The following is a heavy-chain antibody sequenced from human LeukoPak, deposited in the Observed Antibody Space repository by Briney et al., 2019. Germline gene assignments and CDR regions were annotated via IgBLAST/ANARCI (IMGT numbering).Heavy chain of an antibody. CDR2: ISSSGSTI. V-gene: IGHV3-11*01. D-gene: IGHD6-13*01. CDR3: ARDLQQLVFDY. CDR1: GFTFSDYC. Sequence: GGSLRLSCAASGFTFSDYCMSWIRQAPGKGLEWVSYISSSGSTIYYADSVKGRFTISRDNAKNSLYLQMNSLRAEDTAVYYCARDLQQLVFDYWGQGTLVTVSS. J-gene: IGHJ4*02.